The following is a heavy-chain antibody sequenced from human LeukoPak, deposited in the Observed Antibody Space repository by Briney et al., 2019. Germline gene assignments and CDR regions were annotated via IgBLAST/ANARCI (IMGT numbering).Heavy chain of an antibody. CDR1: GYSFTSYW. D-gene: IGHD6-19*01. Sequence: GEPLKISCKGSGYSFTSYWIGWVRQMPGKGLEWMGIIHPGDSDTRYRPSFQGQVTISADKSISTAYLQWSSLKASDTAMYYCARLPESSGWFESLDYWGQGTLVTVSS. J-gene: IGHJ4*02. CDR3: ARLPESSGWFESLDY. V-gene: IGHV5-51*01. CDR2: IHPGDSDT.